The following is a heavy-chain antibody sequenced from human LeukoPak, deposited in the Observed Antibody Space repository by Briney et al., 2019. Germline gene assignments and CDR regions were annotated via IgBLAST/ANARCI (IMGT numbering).Heavy chain of an antibody. V-gene: IGHV3-7*01. CDR2: INQVGTEK. D-gene: IGHD3-22*01. J-gene: IGHJ4*02. Sequence: PGGSLRLSCAASGFTFTKYWMSWVRQAPGKGLEWVANINQVGTEKYYVDSVKGRFTISRDNAKNSLYLQMNSLRGEDTAVYYCARDEREDSSGDWGQGTLVTVSS. CDR1: GFTFTKYW. CDR3: ARDEREDSSGD.